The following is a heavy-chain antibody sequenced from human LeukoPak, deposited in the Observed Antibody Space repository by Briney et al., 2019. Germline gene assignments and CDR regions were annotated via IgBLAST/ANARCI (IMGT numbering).Heavy chain of an antibody. D-gene: IGHD6-19*01. CDR3: ARDFGFSSGSNWFDP. J-gene: IGHJ5*02. V-gene: IGHV1-18*04. Sequence: ASVKVSCKAAGYSSTSYGISWVRQAPGQGLEWMGWISTYNGNTIYAQKLQGRVTMTRDTTTSTAYMELRSLRSDATAVYYCARDFGFSSGSNWFDPWGQGTLVTVSS. CDR2: ISTYNGNT. CDR1: GYSSTSYG.